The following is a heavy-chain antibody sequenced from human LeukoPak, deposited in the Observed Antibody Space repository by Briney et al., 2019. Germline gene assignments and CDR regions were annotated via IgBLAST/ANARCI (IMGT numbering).Heavy chain of an antibody. D-gene: IGHD6-6*01. CDR1: GGSFSDYY. V-gene: IGHV4-34*01. Sequence: SETLSLTCAVYGGSFSDYYWSWIRQPPGKGLEWIGEINHSGSTNYNPSLKSRVTISVDTSKNQSSLKLSSVTAADTAVYYCARGLRQLVRSWHYWGQGTLVTVSS. CDR2: INHSGST. J-gene: IGHJ4*02. CDR3: ARGLRQLVRSWHY.